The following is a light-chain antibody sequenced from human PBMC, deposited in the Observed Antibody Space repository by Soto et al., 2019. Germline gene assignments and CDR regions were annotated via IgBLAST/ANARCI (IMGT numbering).Light chain of an antibody. J-gene: IGKJ2*03. V-gene: IGKV3-20*01. CDR1: QSVSRSH. CDR2: GAS. CDR3: QQYGNSPPYS. Sequence: EIVLTQSPGTLSLSPGERATLSCRASQSVSRSHLAWYQQNPVQAPRLIIYGASSRATGIADRFSGSGSATDFTITIIRLEPEDFAVYYSQQYGNSPPYSFGQGTKLEIK.